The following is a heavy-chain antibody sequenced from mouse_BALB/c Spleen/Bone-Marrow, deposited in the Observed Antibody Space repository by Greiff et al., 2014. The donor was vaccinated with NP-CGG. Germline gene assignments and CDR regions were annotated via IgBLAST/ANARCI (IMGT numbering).Heavy chain of an antibody. D-gene: IGHD4-1*01. J-gene: IGHJ4*01. Sequence: EVQLQQSGAELVKPGASVKLSCKASGFNIKDTYMHWVKQRPEKGLEWIGRIDPANGNTKYDPKFQGKATITADKSSNTAYLQLSSLTSEDTAVYYCARWEYYAMDYWGQGTSVTVSA. CDR3: ARWEYYAMDY. CDR2: IDPANGNT. V-gene: IGHV14-3*02. CDR1: GFNIKDTY.